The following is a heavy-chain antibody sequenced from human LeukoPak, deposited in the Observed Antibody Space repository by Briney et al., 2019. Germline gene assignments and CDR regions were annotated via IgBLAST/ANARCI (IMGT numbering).Heavy chain of an antibody. Sequence: SETLSLTCTVSGGSISNYYWSWIRQPPGKGREWIGYIYYSGSTNYNPSLESRVTISVDMSKNQFSLKLSSVTAADTAVYYCAKAFSYYNSGTLDHWGQGTLVTVSS. CDR3: AKAFSYYNSGTLDH. CDR1: GGSISNYY. CDR2: IYYSGST. D-gene: IGHD3-10*01. V-gene: IGHV4-59*01. J-gene: IGHJ4*02.